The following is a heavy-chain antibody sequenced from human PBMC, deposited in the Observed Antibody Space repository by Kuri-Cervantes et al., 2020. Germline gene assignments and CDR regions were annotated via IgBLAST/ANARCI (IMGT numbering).Heavy chain of an antibody. D-gene: IGHD6-19*01. V-gene: IGHV4-59*08. Sequence: GSLRLSCTVSGGSISSYYWSWIRQPPGKGLEWIGYIYYSGSTNYNPSLKSRVTISVDTSKNQFSLKLSSVTAADTAVYYCARRYWAVAGSPFDYWGQGTLVTVSS. CDR3: ARRYWAVAGSPFDY. CDR2: IYYSGST. J-gene: IGHJ4*02. CDR1: GGSISSYY.